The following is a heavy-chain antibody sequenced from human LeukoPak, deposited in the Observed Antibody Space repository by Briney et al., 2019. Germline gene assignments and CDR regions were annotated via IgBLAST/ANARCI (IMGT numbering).Heavy chain of an antibody. V-gene: IGHV1-69*06. D-gene: IGHD2-2*01. J-gene: IGHJ2*01. CDR1: GGVITNYA. CDR3: ARVAAAIPRWYFDL. Sequence: SVKVSCKTSGGVITNYAISWVRQAPGQGLEWVGVIIPIFGTSNYAQKFQGRVTITADKSTNTAYMELSSLRAEDTAVYYCARVAAAIPRWYFDLWGRGTLVTVSS. CDR2: IIPIFGTS.